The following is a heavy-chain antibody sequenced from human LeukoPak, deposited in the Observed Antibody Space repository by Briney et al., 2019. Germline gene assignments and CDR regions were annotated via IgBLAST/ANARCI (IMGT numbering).Heavy chain of an antibody. V-gene: IGHV3-48*02. J-gene: IGHJ4*02. CDR2: ISSTSSTI. CDR3: VRDSILYYDSSGTY. D-gene: IGHD3-22*01. Sequence: GGSLRLSCAVSGFTFSSYSMNWVRQAPGKGLGWVSYISSTSSTIYYADSVKGRFTISRENAKNSLYLQMNSLRDEDTAVYYCVRDSILYYDSSGTYWGQGTLVTVSS. CDR1: GFTFSSYS.